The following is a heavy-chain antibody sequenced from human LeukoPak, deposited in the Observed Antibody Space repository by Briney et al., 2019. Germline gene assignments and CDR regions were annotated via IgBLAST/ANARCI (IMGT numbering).Heavy chain of an antibody. CDR1: GFTFSSYG. J-gene: IGHJ4*02. Sequence: GGSLRLSCAASGFTFSSYGMSWVRQAPGKGLEWVSAISGSGGSTYYADSVKGRFTISRDNSKNTLYLQMNSLRVEDTAVYYCGRDLAWGAFDYWGQGTLVTVSS. CDR2: ISGSGGST. CDR3: GRDLAWGAFDY. V-gene: IGHV3-23*01. D-gene: IGHD7-27*01.